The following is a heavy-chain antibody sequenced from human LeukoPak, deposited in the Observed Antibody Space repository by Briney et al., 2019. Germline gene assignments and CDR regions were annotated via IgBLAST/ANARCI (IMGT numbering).Heavy chain of an antibody. CDR1: GGSISSGGYS. J-gene: IGHJ4*02. CDR3: AKDRELLDLGPYFDY. Sequence: PSETLSLTCAVSGGSISSGGYSWSWIRQPPGKGLEWIGYIYHSGSTYYNPSLKSRVTISVDRSKNQFSLKLSSVTAADTAVYYCAKDRELLDLGPYFDYWGQGTLATVSS. CDR2: IYHSGST. D-gene: IGHD1-26*01. V-gene: IGHV4-30-2*01.